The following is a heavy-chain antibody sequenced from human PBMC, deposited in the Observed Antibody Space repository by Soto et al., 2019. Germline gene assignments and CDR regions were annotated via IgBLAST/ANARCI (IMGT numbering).Heavy chain of an antibody. D-gene: IGHD3-10*01. Sequence: PSDTLSLTCTVSGGSISSSSYYWGWIRQPPGKGLEWIGSIYYSGSTYYNPSLKSRVTISVDTSKNQFSLKLSSVTAADTAVYYCARRPSGYGMDVWGQGTTVTVSS. V-gene: IGHV4-39*01. J-gene: IGHJ6*02. CDR2: IYYSGST. CDR1: GGSISSSSYY. CDR3: ARRPSGYGMDV.